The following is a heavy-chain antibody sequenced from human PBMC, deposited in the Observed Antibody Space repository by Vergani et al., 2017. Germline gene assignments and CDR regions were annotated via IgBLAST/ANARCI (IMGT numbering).Heavy chain of an antibody. Sequence: QVQLVQSGAEVKKPGASVKVSCKASGYTFTGYYMHWVRQAPGQGLEWMGWMNPNSGNTGYAQKFQGRVTITRNTSISTAYMELSSLRSEDTAVYYCARGLRFGELPLDYWGQGTLVTVSS. D-gene: IGHD3-10*01. J-gene: IGHJ4*02. V-gene: IGHV1-8*03. CDR3: ARGLRFGELPLDY. CDR2: MNPNSGNT. CDR1: GYTFTGYY.